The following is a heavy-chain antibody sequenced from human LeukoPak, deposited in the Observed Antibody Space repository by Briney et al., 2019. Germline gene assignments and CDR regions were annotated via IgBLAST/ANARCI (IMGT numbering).Heavy chain of an antibody. D-gene: IGHD3-10*01. CDR1: GVTLSPYG. V-gene: IGHV3-30*18. CDR3: AKEGTPQVSTWYDL. CDR2: ISYEGGTQ. Sequence: GGSLRLSCAASGVTLSPYGMHWVRQAPGKGLEWVAVISYEGGTQHYADSVKGRFIISRDNPRNTLYLQMNILRTEDTAVYYCAKEGTPQVSTWYDLWGQGTQVIVSS. J-gene: IGHJ5*02.